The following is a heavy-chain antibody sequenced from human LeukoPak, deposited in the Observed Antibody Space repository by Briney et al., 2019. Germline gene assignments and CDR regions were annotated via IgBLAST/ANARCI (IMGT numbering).Heavy chain of an antibody. CDR3: TTNDAFDI. Sequence: GGSLRLSCAASGFTFSNAWMNWVRQAPGKGLEWVGRIKTTIDGDGGATDYAAPVKGRFSISRDDPKNTLYLQMNSLKTEDIAVYYCTTNDAFDIWGQGTMVTVSS. CDR2: IKTTIDGDGGAT. CDR1: GFTFSNAW. V-gene: IGHV3-15*01. J-gene: IGHJ3*02.